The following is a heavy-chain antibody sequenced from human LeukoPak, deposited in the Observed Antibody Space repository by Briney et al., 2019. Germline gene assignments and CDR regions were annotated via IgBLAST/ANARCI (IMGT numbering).Heavy chain of an antibody. CDR3: ARAVGYGGNSKGGSDAFDI. J-gene: IGHJ3*02. CDR1: GFTFSSYS. D-gene: IGHD4-23*01. CDR2: ISTSGTTR. Sequence: SGGSLRLSCAASGFTFSSYSMNWVRQAPGKGLEWVSYISTSGTTRHYADSVKGRFTISRDNAKNSLYLQMNSLRAEDTAVYYCARAVGYGGNSKGGSDAFDIWGQGTMVTVSS. V-gene: IGHV3-48*04.